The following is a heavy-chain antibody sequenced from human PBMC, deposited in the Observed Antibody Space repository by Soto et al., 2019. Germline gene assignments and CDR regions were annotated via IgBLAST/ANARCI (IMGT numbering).Heavy chain of an antibody. J-gene: IGHJ5*02. Sequence: ASVKVSCKASGYTFTSYGIHWVRQAPGQRLEWMGWINAANGDTKYSPKFQGRVTITRDTSASTAYMELSSLRSEDTAVYYCIRRHVSATGIDWFDPWGQGTLVTVSS. V-gene: IGHV1-3*01. CDR2: INAANGDT. D-gene: IGHD6-13*01. CDR3: IRRHVSATGIDWFDP. CDR1: GYTFTSYG.